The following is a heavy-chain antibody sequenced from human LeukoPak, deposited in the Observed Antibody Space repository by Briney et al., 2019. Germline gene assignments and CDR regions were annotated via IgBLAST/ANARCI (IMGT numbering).Heavy chain of an antibody. J-gene: IGHJ4*02. Sequence: PGGSLRLSCTVSQFTLINAWMSWVRQAPGKGLEWVGRIKTKPDGGTTHYAAPVKGRFTISRDDSKNTLYLHMNSLKSEDTAVYYCTTDSFWNYFDYWGQGTLVTVSS. CDR3: TTDSFWNYFDY. V-gene: IGHV3-15*01. D-gene: IGHD1-1*01. CDR2: IKTKPDGGTT. CDR1: QFTLINAW.